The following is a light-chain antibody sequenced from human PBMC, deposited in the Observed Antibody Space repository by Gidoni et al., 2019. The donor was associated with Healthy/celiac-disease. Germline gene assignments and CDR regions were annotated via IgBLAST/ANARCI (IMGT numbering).Light chain of an antibody. CDR2: KAS. V-gene: IGKV1-5*03. CDR3: QQYNSYSRT. Sequence: DIQMTQSPSTLSASVGDRVTITCRASLSIISWLAWYQQQPGKASKLLIYKASSLESGVPSRFGGSGSGTEFTLTISSLRPDDFETYYGQQYNSYSRTFGQGTKVEIK. CDR1: LSIISW. J-gene: IGKJ1*01.